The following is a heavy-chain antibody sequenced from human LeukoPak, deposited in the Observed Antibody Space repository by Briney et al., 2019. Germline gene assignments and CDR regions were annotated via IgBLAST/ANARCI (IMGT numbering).Heavy chain of an antibody. V-gene: IGHV4-59*01. Sequence: PSETLSLTCTVSGGSISSYYWSWIRQPPGKGLEWIGYIYYSGSTNYNPSLKSRVTISVDTSKNQFSLKLSSVAAADTAVYYCARAGHQLLYDYWGQGTLVTVSS. CDR3: ARAGHQLLYDY. D-gene: IGHD2-2*02. CDR2: IYYSGST. CDR1: GGSISSYY. J-gene: IGHJ4*02.